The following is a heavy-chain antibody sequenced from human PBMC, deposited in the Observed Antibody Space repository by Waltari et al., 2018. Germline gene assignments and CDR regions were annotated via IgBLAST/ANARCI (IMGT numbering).Heavy chain of an antibody. CDR2: IYSGGST. CDR1: GFTVSSNY. Sequence: EVQLVESGGGLVQPGGSLRLSCAASGFTVSSNYMSWVRKAPGKGLEWVSVIYSGGSTYYADSVKGRFTISRDNSKNTLYLQMNSLRAEDTAVYYCARDQLAGTGTFDYWGQGTLVTVSS. CDR3: ARDQLAGTGTFDY. D-gene: IGHD1-1*01. J-gene: IGHJ4*02. V-gene: IGHV3-66*01.